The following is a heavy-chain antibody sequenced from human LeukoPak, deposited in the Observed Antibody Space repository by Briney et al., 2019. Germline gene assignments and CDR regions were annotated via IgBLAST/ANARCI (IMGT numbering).Heavy chain of an antibody. Sequence: GGSLRLSCAASGFTFSNYWMTWVRRAPGKGLEWVANIGPDGSVIHYVDSVKGRFTISRDSAKNSLYLQMNSLRVEDTAVYYCARDDTHSDTSGSFYDAFDIWGQGTMVTVSS. D-gene: IGHD3-22*01. V-gene: IGHV3-7*01. J-gene: IGHJ3*02. CDR1: GFTFSNYW. CDR3: ARDDTHSDTSGSFYDAFDI. CDR2: IGPDGSVI.